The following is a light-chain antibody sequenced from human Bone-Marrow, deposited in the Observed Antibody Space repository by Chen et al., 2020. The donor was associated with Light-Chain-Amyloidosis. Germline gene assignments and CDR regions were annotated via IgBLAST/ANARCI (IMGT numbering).Light chain of an antibody. V-gene: IGLV3-21*02. CDR1: NIGATS. Sequence: YVLTQPSSVSVAPGQTATIACGGNNIGATSVHWYPQTPGQAPLLVVYDDSDRPSGIPERLSGSNSGNTATLTISRVEAGDEADYYCQVWDRSSDRPVFGGGTKLTVL. CDR3: QVWDRSSDRPV. J-gene: IGLJ3*02. CDR2: DDS.